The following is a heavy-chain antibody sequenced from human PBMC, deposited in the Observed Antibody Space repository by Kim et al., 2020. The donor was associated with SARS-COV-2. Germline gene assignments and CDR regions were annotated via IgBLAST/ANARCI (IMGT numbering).Heavy chain of an antibody. V-gene: IGHV1-18*04. CDR1: GYTFTSYG. J-gene: IGHJ4*02. D-gene: IGHD3-3*01. Sequence: ASVKVSCKASGYTFTSYGISWVRQAPGQGLEWMGWISAYNGNTNYAQKLQGRVTMTTDTSTSTAYMELRSLRSDDTAVYYCARGHYDFWSGYFNYWGQGTLVTVSS. CDR2: ISAYNGNT. CDR3: ARGHYDFWSGYFNY.